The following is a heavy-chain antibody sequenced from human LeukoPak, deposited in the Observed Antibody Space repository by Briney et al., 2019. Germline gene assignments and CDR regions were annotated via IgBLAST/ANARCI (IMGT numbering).Heavy chain of an antibody. D-gene: IGHD2-2*01. Sequence: PSETLSLTCAVYGGSFSDYFWGWIRQPPGKGLEWIGEISRSGRTYYNPSLKSRVTISVDTSKNQFSLNLSSVTAADTAVYYCARDVVVVPAAIHYGMDVWGQGTTVTVSS. J-gene: IGHJ6*02. V-gene: IGHV4-34*01. CDR2: ISRSGRT. CDR3: ARDVVVVPAAIHYGMDV. CDR1: GGSFSDYF.